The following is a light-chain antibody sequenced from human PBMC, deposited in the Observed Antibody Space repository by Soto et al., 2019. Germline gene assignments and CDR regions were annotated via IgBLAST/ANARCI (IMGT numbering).Light chain of an antibody. V-gene: IGLV1-44*01. Sequence: QSVLAQPPSASGTPGQRATISCCGSNSNIGSDIVNCYQLLPGAGPEVLINTTNQRPSGFPERFSGSKSGTSASLAISGLQSEDEANSSCATWDGGLSGPFVFGTGTKVTVL. CDR1: NSNIGSDI. J-gene: IGLJ1*01. CDR3: ATWDGGLSGPFV. CDR2: TTN.